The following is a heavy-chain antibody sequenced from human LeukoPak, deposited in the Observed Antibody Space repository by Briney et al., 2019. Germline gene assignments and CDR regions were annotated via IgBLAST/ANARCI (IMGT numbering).Heavy chain of an antibody. CDR2: ISPDGNSA. Sequence: PGGSLRLSCAASGFTFNRYWMHRVRQAPGKGLVWVSRISPDGNSATYADSVKGRFTISRDNAKNTLYLQMNSLRAEDSAVYYCVSLDGVYYYHMDVWGQGTTVIVSS. V-gene: IGHV3-74*03. J-gene: IGHJ6*02. CDR3: VSLDGVYYYHMDV. D-gene: IGHD3/OR15-3a*01. CDR1: GFTFNRYW.